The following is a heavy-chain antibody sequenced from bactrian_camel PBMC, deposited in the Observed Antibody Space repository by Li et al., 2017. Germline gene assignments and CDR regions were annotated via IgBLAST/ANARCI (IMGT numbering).Heavy chain of an antibody. V-gene: IGHV3S63*01. CDR2: IDTSDDMSAYGT. D-gene: IGHD3*01. CDR1: GNSWSRYYC. J-gene: IGHJ4*01. CDR3: AAKLPFECYVDSSDFDN. Sequence: HVQLVESGGGAVQAGGSLTLSCAASGNSWSRYYCMGWFRQAPGKEREGVAHIDTSDDMSAYGTIYSDSVKGRFTISQDNAKNTVYLQMNSLQSEDTAVYYCAAKLPFECYVDSSDFDNWGQGTQVTVS.